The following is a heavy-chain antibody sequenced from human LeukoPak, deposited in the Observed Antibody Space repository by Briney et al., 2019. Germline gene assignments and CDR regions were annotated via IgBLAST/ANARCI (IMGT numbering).Heavy chain of an antibody. V-gene: IGHV5-51*01. Sequence: GESLKISCKGSGYSFTSYWIGWVRQMPGKGPEWMGIIYPGDSDTRYSPSFQGQVTISADKSISTAYLQGSSLKASDTAMYYWARIGGAVAGNPIFFDYWGQGTLVTVSS. CDR1: GYSFTSYW. D-gene: IGHD6-19*01. J-gene: IGHJ4*02. CDR3: ARIGGAVAGNPIFFDY. CDR2: IYPGDSDT.